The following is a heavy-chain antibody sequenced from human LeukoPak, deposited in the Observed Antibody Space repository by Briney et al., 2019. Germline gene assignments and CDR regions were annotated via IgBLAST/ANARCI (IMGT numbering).Heavy chain of an antibody. D-gene: IGHD3-10*01. Sequence: ASVKVSCKGPGYTFSVYYIQWVRQAPGQGLEWMGWINPNSGGTYYAQRFQGRVTMTSDTSISTVYMELSRLRADDTAVYYCARDMIQGVMGYWGQGALVTVSS. V-gene: IGHV1-2*02. CDR2: INPNSGGT. CDR3: ARDMIQGVMGY. CDR1: GYTFSVYY. J-gene: IGHJ4*02.